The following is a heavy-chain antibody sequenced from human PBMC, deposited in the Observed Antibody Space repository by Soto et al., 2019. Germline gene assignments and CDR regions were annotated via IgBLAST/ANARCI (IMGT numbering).Heavy chain of an antibody. J-gene: IGHJ4*02. CDR3: ARRYGGTFDY. V-gene: IGHV4-59*08. CDR2: IYYIGST. D-gene: IGHD2-15*01. CDR1: GGSISSYY. Sequence: QVQLQESGPGLVKPSETLSLTCTVSGGSISSYYWSWIRQPPGKGLEWIGYIYYIGSTNYNPSLKRRVTRSVGMSKDQFSPKLSSVTAADTAGYYCARRYGGTFDYWGQGTLVTVSS.